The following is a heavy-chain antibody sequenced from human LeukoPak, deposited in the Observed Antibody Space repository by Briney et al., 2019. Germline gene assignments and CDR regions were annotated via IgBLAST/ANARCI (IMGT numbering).Heavy chain of an antibody. J-gene: IGHJ3*02. V-gene: IGHV4-34*01. Sequence: SETLSLTCAVYGGSFSNYYRSWIRQPPGKGLEWIGAINHSGSTNYSPSLRSRVTISVDTSKNQFSLNLRSVTAADTAVYYCASPTTVTTSAYRAFDIWGQGTMVTVSA. CDR3: ASPTTVTTSAYRAFDI. CDR2: INHSGST. D-gene: IGHD4-17*01. CDR1: GGSFSNYY.